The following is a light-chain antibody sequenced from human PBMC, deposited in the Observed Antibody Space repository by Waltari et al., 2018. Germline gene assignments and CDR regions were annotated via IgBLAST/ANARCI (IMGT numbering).Light chain of an antibody. V-gene: IGKV3-20*01. CDR3: RHYLRLPVT. J-gene: IGKJ1*01. CDR2: GGS. Sequence: PGQAHRLRLFGGSNRATGIPDRFSGGVAGTDFNCTISSLEPEDCAVYYCRHYLRLPVTFGQGTKVEVK.